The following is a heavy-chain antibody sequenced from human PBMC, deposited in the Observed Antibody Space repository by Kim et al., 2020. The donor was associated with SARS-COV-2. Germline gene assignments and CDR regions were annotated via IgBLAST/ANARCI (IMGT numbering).Heavy chain of an antibody. D-gene: IGHD3-10*01. J-gene: IGHJ4*02. CDR1: GYTFTSYD. V-gene: IGHV1-8*01. CDR2: MNPNSGNT. CDR3: ARGLGISRGRMVRGVINY. Sequence: ASVKVSCKASGYTFTSYDINWVRQATGQGLEWMGWMNPNSGNTGYAQKFQGRVTMTRNTSISTAYMELSSLRSEDTAVYYCARGLGISRGRMVRGVINYWGQGTLVTVSS.